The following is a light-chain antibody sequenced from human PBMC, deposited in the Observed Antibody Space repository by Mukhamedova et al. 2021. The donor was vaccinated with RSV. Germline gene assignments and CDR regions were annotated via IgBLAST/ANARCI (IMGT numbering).Light chain of an antibody. J-gene: IGLJ1*01. V-gene: IGLV1-44*01. CDR1: NIGSNP. CDR2: SNN. CDR3: GTWDDSLSAYV. Sequence: NIGSNPINWYQQLPGAAPKLLIYSNNQRLSGVPDRFSGSKSGTSASLAISGLQSEDESDYYCGTWDDSLSAYVFGTGTKVTVL.